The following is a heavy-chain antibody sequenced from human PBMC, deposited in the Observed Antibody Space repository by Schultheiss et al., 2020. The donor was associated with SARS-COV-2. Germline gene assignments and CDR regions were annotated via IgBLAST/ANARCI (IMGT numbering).Heavy chain of an antibody. CDR3: ARVCSSTSCHDY. CDR1: GGTFSTYA. Sequence: SVKVSCKASGGTFSTYAINWVRQAPGQGLEWMGGIIPIFGTANYAQKFQGRVTITADKSTSTAYMELSSLRSDDTAVYYCARVCSSTSCHDYWGQGTLVTVSS. D-gene: IGHD2-2*01. V-gene: IGHV1-69*06. J-gene: IGHJ4*02. CDR2: IIPIFGTA.